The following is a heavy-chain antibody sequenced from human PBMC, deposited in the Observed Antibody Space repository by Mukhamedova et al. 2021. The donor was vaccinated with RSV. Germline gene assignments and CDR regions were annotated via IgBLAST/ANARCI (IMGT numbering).Heavy chain of an antibody. J-gene: IGHJ4*02. V-gene: IGHV1-18*01. Sequence: GQGLEWLGWISAYNGNTNYAQNLQGRVTMTTDTSTSTAFMELRSLRSDDTAVYYCERITATGINYFDYWGQGTLVTVSS. D-gene: IGHD6-13*01. CDR2: ISAYNGNT. CDR3: ERITATGINYFDY.